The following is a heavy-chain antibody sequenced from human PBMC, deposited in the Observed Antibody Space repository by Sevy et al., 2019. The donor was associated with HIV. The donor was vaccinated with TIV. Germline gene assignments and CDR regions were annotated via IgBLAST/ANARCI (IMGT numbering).Heavy chain of an antibody. V-gene: IGHV3-21*01. D-gene: IGHD1-26*01. CDR1: GFTFSNYN. Sequence: GGSLRLSCAASGFTFSNYNMNRVRQAPGEGLKWVSYISSSSADIYYTDSVKGRFTVSRDNSRKSLFLQMNGLSAEDTTLYYCARDLLVGSTYVFDIWGRGTMVTVSS. CDR3: ARDLLVGSTYVFDI. J-gene: IGHJ3*02. CDR2: ISSSSADI.